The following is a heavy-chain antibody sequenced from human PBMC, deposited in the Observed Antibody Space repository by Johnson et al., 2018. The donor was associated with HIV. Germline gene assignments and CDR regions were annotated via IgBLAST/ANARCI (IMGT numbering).Heavy chain of an antibody. CDR2: ISYGGSNQ. CDR1: GFTFDDYG. D-gene: IGHD1-7*01. CDR3: ARAGQLPEDAFDI. J-gene: IGHJ3*02. Sequence: VQLVESGGGVVRPGGSLRLSCAASGFTFDDYGVSWVRQAPGKGLEWVAVISYGGSNQYYADSVKGRFTISRDNSKNPLHLQMNSLRAEDTAVYYCARAGQLPEDAFDIWGQGTMVTVSS. V-gene: IGHV3-30*03.